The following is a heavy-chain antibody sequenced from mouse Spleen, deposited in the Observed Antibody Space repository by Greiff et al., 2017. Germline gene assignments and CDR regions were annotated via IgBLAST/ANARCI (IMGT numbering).Heavy chain of an antibody. J-gene: IGHJ4*01. CDR2: INPSTGYT. Sequence: LQESGAELAKPGASVKMSCKASGYTFTSYWMHWVKQRPGQGLEWIGYINPSTGYTEYNQKFKDKATLTADKSSSTAYMQLSSLTSEDSAVYYCARVYDGYSYYAMDYWGQGTSVTVSS. V-gene: IGHV1-7*01. D-gene: IGHD2-3*01. CDR3: ARVYDGYSYYAMDY. CDR1: GYTFTSYW.